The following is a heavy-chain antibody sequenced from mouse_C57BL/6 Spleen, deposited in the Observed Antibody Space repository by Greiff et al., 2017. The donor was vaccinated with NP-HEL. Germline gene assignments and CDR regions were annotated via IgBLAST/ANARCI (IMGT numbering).Heavy chain of an antibody. CDR1: GYTFTDYN. J-gene: IGHJ4*01. CDR2: INPNNGGT. CDR3: ARWGYYYGLAMDY. D-gene: IGHD1-1*01. Sequence: EVQLQQSGPELVKPGASVKMSCKASGYTFTDYNMHWVKQSHGKSLEWIGYINPNNGGTSYNQTFKGKATLTVNKSSSTAYMELRSLTSEDSAVYYCARWGYYYGLAMDYWGQGTSVTVSS. V-gene: IGHV1-22*01.